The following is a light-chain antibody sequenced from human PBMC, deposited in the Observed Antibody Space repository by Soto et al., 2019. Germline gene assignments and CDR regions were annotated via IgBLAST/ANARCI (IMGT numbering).Light chain of an antibody. J-gene: IGKJ1*01. V-gene: IGKV3D-20*02. Sequence: EIVLTQSPGTLSLSPGERATLSCRAIQSVSSSYLAWYQQKPGQAPRLLIYDASSRATGIPDRFSGSGSGTEFTLTISSLQSEDFAVYYCQQHNNWPPWTFGQGTKVDIK. CDR2: DAS. CDR1: QSVSSSY. CDR3: QQHNNWPPWT.